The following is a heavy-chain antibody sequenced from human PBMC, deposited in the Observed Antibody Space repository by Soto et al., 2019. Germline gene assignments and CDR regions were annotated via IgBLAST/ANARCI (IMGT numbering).Heavy chain of an antibody. J-gene: IGHJ4*02. D-gene: IGHD6-13*01. CDR3: ARGWGGVAAAGTRLDF. Sequence: QVQLVQSGAEVKKPGASVKVSCKTSGYIFTNFALHWVRQATGQRPEWMGWITAGNGNTKYSQNLEGRVTITRDTSATTAYMELSSLRSEDTAVYYCARGWGGVAAAGTRLDFLGQGTLVTVSS. CDR2: ITAGNGNT. CDR1: GYIFTNFA. V-gene: IGHV1-3*01.